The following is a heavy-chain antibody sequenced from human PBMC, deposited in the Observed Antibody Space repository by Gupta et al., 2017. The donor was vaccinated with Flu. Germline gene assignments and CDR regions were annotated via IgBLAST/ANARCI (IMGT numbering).Heavy chain of an antibody. CDR1: GFTFSSYS. CDR2: INSNSNYI. D-gene: IGHD5-12*01. CDR3: ARERYSGHYLDY. J-gene: IGHJ4*02. V-gene: IGHV3-21*01. Sequence: EVQLVESGGGLVKPGGSLRLSCAASGFTFSSYSMGWVRQAPGKGLGWVSSINSNSNYIYYADSMKGLFTVSRDNAENSLYLQMNSLRAEDTAVYYCARERYSGHYLDYWGQGILVTVSS.